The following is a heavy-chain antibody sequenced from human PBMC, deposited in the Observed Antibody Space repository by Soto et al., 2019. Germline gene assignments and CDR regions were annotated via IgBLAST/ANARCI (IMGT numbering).Heavy chain of an antibody. Sequence: SETLSLTCTVYSGSFSGHDWSWIRQPPGKGLEWIGEINHSGSTNYNPSLKSRVTISVDTSKTQFSLKLSSVTAADTAVYYCSYGSGRVNWFDPWGQGTLVTVSS. CDR1: SGSFSGHD. D-gene: IGHD3-10*01. V-gene: IGHV4-34*01. J-gene: IGHJ5*02. CDR2: INHSGST. CDR3: SYGSGRVNWFDP.